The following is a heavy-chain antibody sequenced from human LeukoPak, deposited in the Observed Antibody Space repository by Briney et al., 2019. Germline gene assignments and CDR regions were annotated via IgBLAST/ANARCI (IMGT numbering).Heavy chain of an antibody. V-gene: IGHV3-48*02. CDR2: ISISSTTI. D-gene: IGHD4/OR15-4a*01. Sequence: GGSLRLSCEPSGFSFGTYSMNWVRQAPGKGLEWISYISISSTTIYYADSVKGRFTISRDNSKNSLYLQMNNLRDDDTAVYYCARDQGMVNDAFDVWGQGTLVTVSS. J-gene: IGHJ3*01. CDR1: GFSFGTYS. CDR3: ARDQGMVNDAFDV.